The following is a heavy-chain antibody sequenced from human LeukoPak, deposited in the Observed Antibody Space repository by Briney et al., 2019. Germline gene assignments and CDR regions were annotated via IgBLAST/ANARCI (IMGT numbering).Heavy chain of an antibody. Sequence: GGSLRLSCAASGFTFSSYEMNWVRQAPGKGLEWVSYISSSGSTIYYADSVKGRFTISRDNAKNSLYLQMNSLRAEDTAVYYCARGDTTVVYYFDYWGQRTLVTVSS. V-gene: IGHV3-48*03. CDR2: ISSSGSTI. D-gene: IGHD4-23*01. CDR1: GFTFSSYE. J-gene: IGHJ4*02. CDR3: ARGDTTVVYYFDY.